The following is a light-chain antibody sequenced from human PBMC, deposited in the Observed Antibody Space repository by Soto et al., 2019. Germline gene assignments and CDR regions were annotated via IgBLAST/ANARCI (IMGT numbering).Light chain of an antibody. Sequence: QSALTQPASVSGSPGQSITISCTGTSSDVGGYNYVSWYQQHPGKAPKLMIYDVSNRPSGVSNRFSGSKSGNTASLTISGLQDEDEADYYCSSYTSSSTVVFGGRTKLTVL. V-gene: IGLV2-14*01. J-gene: IGLJ2*01. CDR1: SSDVGGYNY. CDR3: SSYTSSSTVV. CDR2: DVS.